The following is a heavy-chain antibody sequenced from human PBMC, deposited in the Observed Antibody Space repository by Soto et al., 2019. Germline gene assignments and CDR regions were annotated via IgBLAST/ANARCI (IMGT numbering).Heavy chain of an antibody. CDR2: ISSSGSTI. V-gene: IGHV3-48*03. D-gene: IGHD3-22*01. J-gene: IGHJ3*02. Sequence: HGGSLRLSCAASGFTFSSYEMNWVRQAPGKGLEWVSYISSSGSTIYYADSVKGRFTISRDNAKNSLYLQMNSLRAEDTAVYYCAREWYYYDSSGSPDAFDIWGQGTMVTVSS. CDR3: AREWYYYDSSGSPDAFDI. CDR1: GFTFSSYE.